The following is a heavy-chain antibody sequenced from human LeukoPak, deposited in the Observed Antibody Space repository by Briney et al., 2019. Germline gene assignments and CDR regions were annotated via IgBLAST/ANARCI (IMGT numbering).Heavy chain of an antibody. V-gene: IGHV3-48*04. CDR1: GFTFSSYG. D-gene: IGHD2-2*01. J-gene: IGHJ4*02. CDR3: ARGHCSSMGCYDYLDY. Sequence: PGGSLRLSCAASGFTFSSYGMNWVRQAPGKGLEWVSYISSSGSTIYYADSVKGRFTISRDNAKNSLYLQMNSLRAEDTAVYYCARGHCSSMGCYDYLDYWGQGALVTVSS. CDR2: ISSSGSTI.